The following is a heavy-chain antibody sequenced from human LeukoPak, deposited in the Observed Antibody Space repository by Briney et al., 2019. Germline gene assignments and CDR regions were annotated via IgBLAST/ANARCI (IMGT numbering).Heavy chain of an antibody. V-gene: IGHV3-23*01. CDR1: GFTFSTHA. CDR2: ISYGGDIT. D-gene: IGHD4-23*01. CDR3: AKELRSGGVVTNFDY. Sequence: PGASLRLSCAASGFTFSTHAMSWVRQAPGKGLEWVAAISYGGDITFYAPSVQGRFTISRDNSKDTLYVQMDSLRAEDTAIYYCAKELRSGGVVTNFDYWGQGTLVIDSP. J-gene: IGHJ4*02.